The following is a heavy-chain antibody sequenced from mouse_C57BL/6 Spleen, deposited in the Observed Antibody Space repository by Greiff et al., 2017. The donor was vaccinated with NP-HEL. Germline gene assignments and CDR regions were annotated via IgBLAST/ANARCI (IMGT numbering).Heavy chain of an antibody. J-gene: IGHJ2*01. V-gene: IGHV5-4*01. CDR2: ISDGGSYT. CDR3: ARDQAPYYGSSYDY. CDR1: GFTFSSYA. Sequence: EVHLVESGGGLVKPGGSLKLSCAASGFTFSSYAMSWVRQTPEKRLEWVATISDGGSYTYYPDNVKGRFTISRDNAKNNLYLQMSHLKSEDTAMYYCARDQAPYYGSSYDYWGQGTTLTVSS. D-gene: IGHD1-1*01.